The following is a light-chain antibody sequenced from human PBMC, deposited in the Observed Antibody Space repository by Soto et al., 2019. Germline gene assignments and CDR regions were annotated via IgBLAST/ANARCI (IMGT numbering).Light chain of an antibody. CDR1: SSDVGGYNY. V-gene: IGLV2-14*03. J-gene: IGLJ1*01. Sequence: QSVLTQPASVSGSPGQSITVSCTGTSSDVGGYNYVSWYQQHPGKAPRLLIYDVTNRPSGVSNRFSGSKSGNMASLTISGLQAEDEADYYCSSYRRGSTYVFGTGTKVTVL. CDR2: DVT. CDR3: SSYRRGSTYV.